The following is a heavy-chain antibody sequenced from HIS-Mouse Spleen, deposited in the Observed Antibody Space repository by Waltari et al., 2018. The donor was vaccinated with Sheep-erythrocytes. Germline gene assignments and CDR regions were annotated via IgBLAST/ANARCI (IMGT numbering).Heavy chain of an antibody. D-gene: IGHD3-10*01. Sequence: QVQLVQSGAEVKKPGASVKVSCKASGYTFTGYYMHWVRQAPGQGLEWMGWMNPNSGGTNYEQKFQGRVTMTRDTSISTAYMELSRLRSDDTAVYYCASGVIPYGSGSYFLDYWGQGTLVTVSS. J-gene: IGHJ4*02. CDR2: MNPNSGGT. CDR1: GYTFTGYY. V-gene: IGHV1-2*02. CDR3: ASGVIPYGSGSYFLDY.